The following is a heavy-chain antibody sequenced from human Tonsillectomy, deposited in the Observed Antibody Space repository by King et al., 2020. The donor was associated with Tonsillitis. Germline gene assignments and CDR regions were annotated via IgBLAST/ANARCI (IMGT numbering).Heavy chain of an antibody. V-gene: IGHV4-61*02. CDR1: GGSIGSGSYY. CDR3: ARSGLVRLGPYFDY. D-gene: IGHD6-19*01. J-gene: IGHJ4*02. CDR2: IYTTGST. Sequence: QVQLQESGPGLVKPSETLSLTCTVSGGSIGSGSYYWSWLRQPAGKGLEWIGHIYTTGSTNYNAPLRSRVTISGDTSKNQFSLKLTSVTAADTAIYYCARSGLVRLGPYFDYWGQGTLVSVSS.